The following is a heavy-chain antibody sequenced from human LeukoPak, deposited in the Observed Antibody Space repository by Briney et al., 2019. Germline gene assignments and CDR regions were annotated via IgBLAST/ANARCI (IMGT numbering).Heavy chain of an antibody. J-gene: IGHJ4*02. CDR1: GFTVSTNF. D-gene: IGHD4-23*01. CDR2: IYSDGTT. Sequence: GGSLRLSCAASGFTVSTNFIRWVRQAPGQGLEWVSVIYSDGTTFYADAVRGRFTISRDNAKNTLYLQMNSLRAEDTAVYYCATFSTTLLTQGYWGQGTLVTVS. V-gene: IGHV3-53*01. CDR3: ATFSTTLLTQGY.